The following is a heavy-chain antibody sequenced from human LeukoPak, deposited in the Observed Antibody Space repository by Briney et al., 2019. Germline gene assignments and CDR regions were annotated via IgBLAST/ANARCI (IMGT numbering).Heavy chain of an antibody. D-gene: IGHD6-19*01. J-gene: IGHJ4*02. CDR2: ITGSGGST. CDR1: GFTFSSYA. Sequence: GASLRLSCAASGFTFSSYAMSWVRQAPGKGLEWVSAITGSGGSTYYAGSVEGRSTISRDNSKNTLYLQMNSLRAEDTAVYYCAKRLKGWSYVDYWGQGTLVTVSS. V-gene: IGHV3-23*01. CDR3: AKRLKGWSYVDY.